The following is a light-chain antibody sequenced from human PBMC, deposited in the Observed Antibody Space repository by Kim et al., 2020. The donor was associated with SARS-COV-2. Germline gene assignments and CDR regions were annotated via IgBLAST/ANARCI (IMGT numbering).Light chain of an antibody. CDR1: QTVSSN. Sequence: EIVMTQSPATLSLSPGERATLSCRASQTVSSNLAWYQQKPGQAPRLLIYGASNRATGIPARFTGSGSGTDFTLTISSLQSEDFAVYYWQEDNKWASHTFGRGKKLEI. V-gene: IGKV3D-15*01. CDR2: GAS. CDR3: QEDNKWASHT. J-gene: IGKJ2*01.